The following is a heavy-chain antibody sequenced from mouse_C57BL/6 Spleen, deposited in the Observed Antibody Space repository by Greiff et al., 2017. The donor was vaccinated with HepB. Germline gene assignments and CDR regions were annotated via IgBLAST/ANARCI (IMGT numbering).Heavy chain of an antibody. J-gene: IGHJ2*01. D-gene: IGHD2-1*01. CDR1: GYTFTSYW. CDR2: IDPSDSYT. Sequence: QVQLQQPGAELVKPGASVKLSCKASGYTFTSYWMQWVKQRPGQGLEWIGEIDPSDSYTNYNQKFKGKATLTVDTSSSTAYMQLSSLTSEDSAVYYCARERNGNYPFDYWGQGTTLTVSS. CDR3: ARERNGNYPFDY. V-gene: IGHV1-50*01.